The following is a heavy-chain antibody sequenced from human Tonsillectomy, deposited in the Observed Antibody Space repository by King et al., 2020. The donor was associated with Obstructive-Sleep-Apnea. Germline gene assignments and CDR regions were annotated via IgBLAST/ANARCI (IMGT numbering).Heavy chain of an antibody. J-gene: IGHJ4*02. CDR3: ITGTPMSQQLVTYYFDY. Sequence: VQLVESGGGLIKPGGSLRLSCAASGLTFNNAWMSWVRQSPGRGLEWVCRIKIKTDSGTTDYAEPVKGRFPISRDVSKNTLYLQMNSLKIEDTAVYYCITGTPMSQQLVTYYFDYWGQGTLVTVSS. D-gene: IGHD6-13*01. CDR1: GLTFNNAW. CDR2: IKIKTDSGTT. V-gene: IGHV3-15*01.